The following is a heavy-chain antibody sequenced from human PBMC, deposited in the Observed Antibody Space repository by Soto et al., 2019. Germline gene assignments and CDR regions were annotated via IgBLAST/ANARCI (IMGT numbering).Heavy chain of an antibody. CDR1: GGTFSSYA. CDR2: VIPIFGSA. D-gene: IGHD6-13*01. J-gene: IGHJ5*02. V-gene: IGHV1-69*06. CDR3: ARARGGAAAGHNWFDP. Sequence: SVKVSCKASGGTFSSYAISWVRQAPAQGLEWMGGVIPIFGSAYYAQKFQGRVTITADKSTSTAYMELSSLRSEDTAVYSCARARGGAAAGHNWFDPWGWGTLVTVSS.